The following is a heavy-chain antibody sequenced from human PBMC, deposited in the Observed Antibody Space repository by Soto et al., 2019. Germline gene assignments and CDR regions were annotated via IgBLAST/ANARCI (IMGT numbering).Heavy chain of an antibody. D-gene: IGHD3-10*01. Sequence: HPGGSLRLSCSASGFTFSSYAMHWVRQAPGKGLEYVSAISSNGGSTYYADSVKGRFTISRDNSKNTLYLQMSSLRAEDTAVYYCVKASLTYYGSGETYYYYGMDVWGQGTTVTVSS. CDR2: ISSNGGST. V-gene: IGHV3-64D*08. CDR3: VKASLTYYGSGETYYYYGMDV. J-gene: IGHJ6*02. CDR1: GFTFSSYA.